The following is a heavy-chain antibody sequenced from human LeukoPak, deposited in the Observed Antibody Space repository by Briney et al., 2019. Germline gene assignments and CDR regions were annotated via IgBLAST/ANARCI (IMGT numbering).Heavy chain of an antibody. Sequence: SETLSLTCAVYGGSFSGYYWSWIRQPPGKGLEWIGEINHSGSTNYNPSLKSRVTISVDTSKNQFSLKLSSVTAADMAVYYCARVQGTARPVGWFDPWGQGTLVTVSS. CDR1: GGSFSGYY. V-gene: IGHV4-34*01. CDR3: ARVQGTARPVGWFDP. CDR2: INHSGST. J-gene: IGHJ5*02. D-gene: IGHD2-21*02.